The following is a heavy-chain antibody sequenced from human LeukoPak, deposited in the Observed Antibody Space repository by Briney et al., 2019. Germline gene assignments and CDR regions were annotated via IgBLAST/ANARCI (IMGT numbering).Heavy chain of an antibody. J-gene: IGHJ4*02. CDR3: AREGDSSGWYGDY. Sequence: PGGSLRLSCAASGFTFSSYAMHWVRQAPGKGLEWVAVISYDGSNKYYADSVKGRFTISRDNSKNTLYLQMNSLRAEDTAVYYCAREGDSSGWYGDYWGQGTLVIVSS. D-gene: IGHD6-19*01. CDR2: ISYDGSNK. CDR1: GFTFSSYA. V-gene: IGHV3-30-3*01.